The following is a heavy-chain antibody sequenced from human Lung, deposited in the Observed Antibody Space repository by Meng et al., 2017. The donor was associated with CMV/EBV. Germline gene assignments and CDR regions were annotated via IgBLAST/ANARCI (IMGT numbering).Heavy chain of an antibody. J-gene: IGHJ5*02. D-gene: IGHD2-2*01. CDR1: GYTFTNYG. CDR2: ISAYDGDR. Sequence: ASVXVSXNASGYTFTNYGVSWVRQAPGQGLEWMGWISAYDGDRNYARKFQGRVTMTTDTSTSTAYMELRSLRSDDTAVYYCARDLEYCGSSSCYEDCFDPWXQGTXVTVSS. CDR3: ARDLEYCGSSSCYEDCFDP. V-gene: IGHV1-18*01.